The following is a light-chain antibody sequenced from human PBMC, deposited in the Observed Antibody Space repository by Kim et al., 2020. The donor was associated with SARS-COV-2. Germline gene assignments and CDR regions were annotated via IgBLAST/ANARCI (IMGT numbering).Light chain of an antibody. CDR3: HQYGSAPWT. CDR2: GAS. J-gene: IGKJ1*01. CDR1: QSVSLNY. V-gene: IGKV3-20*01. Sequence: SPGERATLSCRASQSVSLNYIAWYQHKPGQAPRLLIYGASIRAPGIPDRFGGSGSGTDFTLTINRLEPEDFAVYYCHQYGSAPWTLGQGAKVEIK.